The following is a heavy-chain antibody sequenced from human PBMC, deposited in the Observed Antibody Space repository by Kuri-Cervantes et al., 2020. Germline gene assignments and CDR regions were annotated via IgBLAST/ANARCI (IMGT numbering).Heavy chain of an antibody. CDR1: GFTFSSYS. D-gene: IGHD3-10*01. J-gene: IGHJ4*02. V-gene: IGHV3-48*04. CDR3: ARGSFVEFDY. CDR2: ISSSSSTI. Sequence: GESLKISCAASGFTFSSYSMNWVRQAPGKGLEWVSYISSSSSTIYYADSVKGRFTISRDNAKNSLYLQMNSLRAEDTAVYYCARGSFVEFDYWGQGTLVTVSS.